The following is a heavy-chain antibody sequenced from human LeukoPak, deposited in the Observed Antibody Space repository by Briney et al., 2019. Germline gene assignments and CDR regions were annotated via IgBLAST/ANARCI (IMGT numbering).Heavy chain of an antibody. CDR3: AKGRVDYYDSSDAFDI. J-gene: IGHJ3*02. Sequence: GGSLRLSCAASGFTFSNYGMHWVRQAPGKGLERVAVISYHGLNKYYIDSVKGRFTISRDNSKNTLYLQMNSLRPEDTAMYYCAKGRVDYYDSSDAFDIWGQGTMVTVSS. V-gene: IGHV3-30*18. D-gene: IGHD3-22*01. CDR1: GFTFSNYG. CDR2: ISYHGLNK.